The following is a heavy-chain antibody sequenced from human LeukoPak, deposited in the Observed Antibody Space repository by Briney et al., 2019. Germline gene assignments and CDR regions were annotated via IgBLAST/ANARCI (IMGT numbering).Heavy chain of an antibody. Sequence: SETLSLTCAVYGGSFSGYYWSWIRQPPGKGLEWIGEINHSGSTNYNPSLKSRVTISVDTSKNQFSLKLSSVTAADTAVYYCARGPDYYGSGSYYKRKGYFDYWGQGTLVTVS. J-gene: IGHJ4*02. D-gene: IGHD3-10*01. CDR1: GGSFSGYY. V-gene: IGHV4-34*01. CDR3: ARGPDYYGSGSYYKRKGYFDY. CDR2: INHSGST.